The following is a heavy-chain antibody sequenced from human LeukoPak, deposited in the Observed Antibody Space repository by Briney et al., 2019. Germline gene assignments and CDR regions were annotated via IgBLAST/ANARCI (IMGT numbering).Heavy chain of an antibody. D-gene: IGHD4-17*01. Sequence: GGSLRLSCAASGFTFSSYWMHWVRQAPGKGLVWVSRINSDGSSTTYADSVKGRFTISRDNAKNTLYLQMNSLRAGDTAVYYCASEGGYGDDDRRFDFDYWGQGTLVTVSS. J-gene: IGHJ4*02. CDR3: ASEGGYGDDDRRFDFDY. CDR1: GFTFSSYW. V-gene: IGHV3-74*01. CDR2: INSDGSST.